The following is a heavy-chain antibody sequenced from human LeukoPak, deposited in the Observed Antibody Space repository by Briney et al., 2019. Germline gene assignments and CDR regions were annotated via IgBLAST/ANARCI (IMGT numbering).Heavy chain of an antibody. Sequence: PGGSLRLSCAASGFNVAAYAMYWVRQPPGKSLEWVSLISGDSDNKYSAASVKGRFTISRDNSKSSLYPEMNSLTTEDTALYYCAIAYESGSFYRAFAYWGQGALVTVSS. CDR2: ISGDSDNK. CDR1: GFNVAAYA. J-gene: IGHJ4*02. CDR3: AIAYESGSFYRAFAY. D-gene: IGHD3-10*01. V-gene: IGHV3-43*02.